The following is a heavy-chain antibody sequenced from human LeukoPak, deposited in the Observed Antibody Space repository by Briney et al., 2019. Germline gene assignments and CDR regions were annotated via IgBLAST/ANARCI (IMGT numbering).Heavy chain of an antibody. D-gene: IGHD6-25*01. Sequence: GGSLRLSCVASGFTFSNAWMSWVRQAPGKGLEWVGRIQSKADGETAEFAAPVEGRFTIARDDSKNTLYLQMNSLRAEDTAVYYCAKDRGRLGGIGYWGQGTLVTVSS. CDR3: AKDRGRLGGIGY. V-gene: IGHV3-15*01. J-gene: IGHJ4*02. CDR1: GFTFSNAW. CDR2: IQSKADGETA.